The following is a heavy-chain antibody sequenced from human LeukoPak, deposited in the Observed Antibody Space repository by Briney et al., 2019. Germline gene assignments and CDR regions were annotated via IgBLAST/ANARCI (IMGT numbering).Heavy chain of an antibody. Sequence: SQTLSLTCCVSGGSISSGDYYWSWIRQPPGKGLEWIGYIYYSGSTSYNPSLKSRVTISVDTSKNQLSLKLSSVTAADTAVYYCARAYCSSTSCYTDYYYMDVWSKGTTVTVSS. CDR1: GGSISSGDYY. J-gene: IGHJ6*03. V-gene: IGHV4-30-4*08. D-gene: IGHD2-2*02. CDR3: ARAYCSSTSCYTDYYYMDV. CDR2: IYYSGST.